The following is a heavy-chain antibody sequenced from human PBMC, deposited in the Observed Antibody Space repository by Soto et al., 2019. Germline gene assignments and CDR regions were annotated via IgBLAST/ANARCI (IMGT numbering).Heavy chain of an antibody. CDR1: GFTFSSHT. J-gene: IGHJ4*01. CDR2: ISVSSTYI. Sequence: EVQLVESGGGLVKPGESLRLSCAASGFTFSSHTMNWVRQAPGKGLEWVSSISVSSTYIYYADSVKGRFTISRDNAKNWLYRQTNRLSAENTAVSSSPRGPGRHYVTEGDYCLDYCAHGTLVTVSS. D-gene: IGHD3-10*02. V-gene: IGHV3-21*06. CDR3: PRGPGRHYVTEGDYCLDY.